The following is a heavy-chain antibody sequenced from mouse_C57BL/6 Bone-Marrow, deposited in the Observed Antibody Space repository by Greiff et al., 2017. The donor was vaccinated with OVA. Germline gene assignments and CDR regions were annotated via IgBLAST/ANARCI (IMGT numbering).Heavy chain of an antibody. CDR3: ARHYYGSNYYAMDY. Sequence: DVQLVESGGGLVQPGGSLKLSCAASGFTFSSYTMSWVRQTPEKRLEWVAYISNGGGSTYYPDTVKGRFTISRDNAKNTLYLQMSSLKSEDTAMYYCARHYYGSNYYAMDYWGQGTSVTVSS. CDR2: ISNGGGST. CDR1: GFTFSSYT. V-gene: IGHV5-12-2*01. J-gene: IGHJ4*01. D-gene: IGHD1-1*01.